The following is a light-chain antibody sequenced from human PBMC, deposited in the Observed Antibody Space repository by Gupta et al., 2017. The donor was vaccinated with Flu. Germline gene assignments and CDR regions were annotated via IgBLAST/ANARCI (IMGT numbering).Light chain of an antibody. CDR3: QQYYSTPGA. CDR1: QSVLYSSNNKNY. Sequence: SLGERATINCKSSQSVLYSSNNKNYLAWYQQKPGQPPKLLIYWASTRESGVPDRFSGSGSGTDFPLTISSLQAEDVAVYYCQQYYSTPGAFGQGTKVEIK. V-gene: IGKV4-1*01. J-gene: IGKJ1*01. CDR2: WAS.